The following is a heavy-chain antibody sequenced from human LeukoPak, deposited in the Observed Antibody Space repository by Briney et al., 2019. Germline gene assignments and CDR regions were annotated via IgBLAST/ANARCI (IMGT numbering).Heavy chain of an antibody. CDR1: GFTFSSYA. Sequence: GGSLRLSCAASGFTFSSYAMSWVRQAPGKGLEWVSGISWNSGSIGYADSVKGRFTISRDNAKNSLYLQMNSLRAEDTALYYCAKDKRGIAAAGYFDYWGQGTLVTVSS. D-gene: IGHD6-13*01. J-gene: IGHJ4*02. CDR2: ISWNSGSI. CDR3: AKDKRGIAAAGYFDY. V-gene: IGHV3-9*01.